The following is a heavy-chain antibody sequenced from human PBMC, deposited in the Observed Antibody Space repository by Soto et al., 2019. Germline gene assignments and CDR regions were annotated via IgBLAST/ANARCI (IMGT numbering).Heavy chain of an antibody. CDR1: GYTFTNFG. CDR2: ISAYNGNT. D-gene: IGHD4-4*01. CDR3: ARAGPMTTVIMDS. Sequence: GASVKVSCKASGYTFTNFGISWVRQAPGQGLEWMGWISAYNGNTNYAQNFQGRVTMTTDTSTSTAYMELRSLRSDDTAVYYCARAGPMTTVIMDSWGPGTLVTVSS. J-gene: IGHJ5*01. V-gene: IGHV1-18*01.